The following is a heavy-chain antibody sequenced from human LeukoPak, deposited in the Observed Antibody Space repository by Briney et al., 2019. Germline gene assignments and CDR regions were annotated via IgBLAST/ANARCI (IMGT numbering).Heavy chain of an antibody. CDR1: GGSISSYY. D-gene: IGHD6-13*01. J-gene: IGHJ4*02. Sequence: SETLSLTCTVSGGSISSYYWSWNRQPPGKGLEWLGYIYYSGSTNYNPSLKRRVTISVDTSKNQFSLKLSSVTAADTAVYYCASGYSRGQYYFDYWGQGTLVTVSS. CDR3: ASGYSRGQYYFDY. V-gene: IGHV4-59*01. CDR2: IYYSGST.